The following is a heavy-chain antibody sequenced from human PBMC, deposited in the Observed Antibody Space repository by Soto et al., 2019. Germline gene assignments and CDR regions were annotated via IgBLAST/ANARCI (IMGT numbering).Heavy chain of an antibody. Sequence: GGSLRLSCAASGFTFSSYGMHWVRQAPGKGLEWVAVIWYDGSNKYYADSVKGRFTISRDNSKNTLYLQMNSLRAEDTAVYYCARSVATMEPDYWGQGTLVTVSS. J-gene: IGHJ4*02. V-gene: IGHV3-33*01. CDR3: ARSVATMEPDY. CDR2: IWYDGSNK. CDR1: GFTFSSYG. D-gene: IGHD5-12*01.